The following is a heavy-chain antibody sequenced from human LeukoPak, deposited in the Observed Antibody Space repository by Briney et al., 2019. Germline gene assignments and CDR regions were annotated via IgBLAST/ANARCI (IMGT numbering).Heavy chain of an antibody. Sequence: SETLSLTCAVYGGSFSGYYWSWIRQPPGKWLEWIGEINHSRSTNYNPSLKSRVTISVDTSKNQFSLKLSSVTAADTAVYYCARVPHHGYGSGSQTLYYYYYMDVWGKGTTVTISS. D-gene: IGHD3-10*01. V-gene: IGHV4-34*01. CDR2: INHSRST. CDR1: GGSFSGYY. CDR3: ARVPHHGYGSGSQTLYYYYYMDV. J-gene: IGHJ6*03.